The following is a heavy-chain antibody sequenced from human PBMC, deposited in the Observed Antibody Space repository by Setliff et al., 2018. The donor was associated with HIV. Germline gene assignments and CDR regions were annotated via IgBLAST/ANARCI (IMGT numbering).Heavy chain of an antibody. V-gene: IGHV4-39*01. D-gene: IGHD3-22*01. Sequence: SETLSLTCTVSGGSISSSNYYWGWIRQPPGRGLEWIGSLYYSGSTYYNPSLKSRVTISVDTSKNQFSLKLTSVPAADTAVYYCARLPFSGYLRIDAFDIWGQGTMVTVSS. J-gene: IGHJ3*02. CDR1: GGSISSSNYY. CDR3: ARLPFSGYLRIDAFDI. CDR2: LYYSGST.